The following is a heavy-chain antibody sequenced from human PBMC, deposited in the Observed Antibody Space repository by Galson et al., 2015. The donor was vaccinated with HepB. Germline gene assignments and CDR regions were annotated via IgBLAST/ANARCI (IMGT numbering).Heavy chain of an antibody. CDR3: ARGQVAARFFDY. Sequence: SETLSLTCAVYGGSFSGYYWSWIRQPPGKGLEWIGEINHSGSTNYNPSLRSRVTISVDTSKNQFSLKLSSVTAADTAVYYCARGQVAARFFDYWGQGTLVTVSS. CDR1: GGSFSGYY. CDR2: INHSGST. V-gene: IGHV4-34*01. J-gene: IGHJ4*02. D-gene: IGHD6-6*01.